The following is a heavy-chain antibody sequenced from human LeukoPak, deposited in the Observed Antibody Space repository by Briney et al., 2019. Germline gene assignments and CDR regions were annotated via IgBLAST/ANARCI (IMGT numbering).Heavy chain of an antibody. CDR2: INHSGST. D-gene: IGHD3-3*01. V-gene: IGHV4-34*01. CDR1: GGSFSGYY. CDR3: ARERARVVTYNWFGP. Sequence: SETLSLTCAVYGGSFSGYYWGWIRQPPGKGLEWIGEINHSGSTNYNPSLKSRVTISVDTSKNQFSLKLSSVTAADTAVYYCARERARVVTYNWFGPWGQGTLVTVSS. J-gene: IGHJ5*02.